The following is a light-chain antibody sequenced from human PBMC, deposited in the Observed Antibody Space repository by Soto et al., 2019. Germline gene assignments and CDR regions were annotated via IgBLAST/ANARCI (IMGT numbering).Light chain of an antibody. J-gene: IGKJ4*01. CDR2: DAS. CDR3: QQYDHLPPT. CDR1: QSISRH. V-gene: IGKV1-33*01. Sequence: DIHMTQSPPSVSSSVGDRVTITCRASQSISRHLNWYQQKPGKAPKVLIYDASNLETGVPSRFSGSGYGTDFNFTISSLQTEDIATYYCQQYDHLPPTFGGGTKVDIK.